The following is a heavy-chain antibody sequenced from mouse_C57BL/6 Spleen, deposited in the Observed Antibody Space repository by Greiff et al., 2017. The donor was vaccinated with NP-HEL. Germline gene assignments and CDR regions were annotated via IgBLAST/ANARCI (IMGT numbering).Heavy chain of an antibody. Sequence: VQLQQSGPELVKPGASVKISCKASGYSFTSYYIHWVKQRPGQGLEWIGWIYPGSGNTKYNEKFKGKATLTADTSSSTAYMQLSSLTSEDSAVYYCAREGQLRPAWFAYWGQGTLVTVSA. V-gene: IGHV1-66*01. J-gene: IGHJ3*01. D-gene: IGHD3-2*02. CDR3: AREGQLRPAWFAY. CDR1: GYSFTSYY. CDR2: IYPGSGNT.